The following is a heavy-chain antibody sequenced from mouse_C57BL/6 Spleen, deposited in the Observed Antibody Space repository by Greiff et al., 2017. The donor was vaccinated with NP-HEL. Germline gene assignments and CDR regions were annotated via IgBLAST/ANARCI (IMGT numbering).Heavy chain of an antibody. V-gene: IGHV1-52*01. J-gene: IGHJ3*01. Sequence: QVQLQQPGAELVRPGSSVKLSCKASGYTFTSYWMHWVKQRPIQGLEWIGNIDHSDSETPYNQKFKDKATLTVDKSSSTAYMQLSSLTSEDSAVYYCARGEPAWFAYWGQGTLVTVSA. CDR2: IDHSDSET. CDR1: GYTFTSYW. CDR3: ARGEPAWFAY.